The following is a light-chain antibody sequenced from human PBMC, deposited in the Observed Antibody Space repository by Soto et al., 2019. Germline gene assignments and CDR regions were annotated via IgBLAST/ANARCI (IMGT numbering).Light chain of an antibody. CDR3: SSYAGSNNPPYV. CDR1: SSDVGGFNY. V-gene: IGLV2-8*01. CDR2: EVN. J-gene: IGLJ1*01. Sequence: QSALTQPPSASGSPGQSVTISCTESSSDVGGFNYVSWHQQHPGKAPKLILYEVNKRPSGVPDRFSGSKSGNTASLTVSGHQAEYEAEYYCSSYAGSNNPPYVFGTGTKVTVL.